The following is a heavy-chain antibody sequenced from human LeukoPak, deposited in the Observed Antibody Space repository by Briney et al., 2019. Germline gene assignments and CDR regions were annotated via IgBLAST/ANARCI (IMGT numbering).Heavy chain of an antibody. D-gene: IGHD6-13*01. CDR1: GFTFSSFG. CDR2: IRYDGSNK. V-gene: IGHV3-30*02. CDR3: ARVKDHRGIAVAGRDY. J-gene: IGHJ4*02. Sequence: GGSLRLSCAASGFTFSSFGMHWVRQAPGKGLEWVAFIRYDGSNKYYADSVKGRFTISRDNSKNTLYLQMGSLRAEDMAVYYCARVKDHRGIAVAGRDYWGQGTLVTVSS.